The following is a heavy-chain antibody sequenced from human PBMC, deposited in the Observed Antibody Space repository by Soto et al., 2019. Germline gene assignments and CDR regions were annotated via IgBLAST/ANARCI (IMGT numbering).Heavy chain of an antibody. Sequence: GGSLRLSCAASGFTFSSYGMHWVRQAPGKGLEWVAVISYDGSNKYYADSVKGRFTISRDNSKNTLYLQMNSLRAEDTAVYYCAKVGEYGYGLLGYWGQGTLVTVSS. J-gene: IGHJ4*02. CDR3: AKVGEYGYGLLGY. CDR1: GFTFSSYG. V-gene: IGHV3-30*18. CDR2: ISYDGSNK. D-gene: IGHD3-10*01.